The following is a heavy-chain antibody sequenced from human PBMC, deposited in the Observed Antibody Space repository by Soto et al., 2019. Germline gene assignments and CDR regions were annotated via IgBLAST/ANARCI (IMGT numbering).Heavy chain of an antibody. CDR2: ISSSSSYI. V-gene: IGHV3-21*01. Sequence: GGSLRLSCAASGFTFSSYSMNWVRQAPGKGLEWVSSISSSSSYIYYADSVKGRFTISRDNAKNSLYLQMNSLRAEETAVYYCETDGPASALLLHWGQGTLVTVSS. J-gene: IGHJ4*02. CDR1: GFTFSSYS. D-gene: IGHD3-3*02. CDR3: ETDGPASALLLH.